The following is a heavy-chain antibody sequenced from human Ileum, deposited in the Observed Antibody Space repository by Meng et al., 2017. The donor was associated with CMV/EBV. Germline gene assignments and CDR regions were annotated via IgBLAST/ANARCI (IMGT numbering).Heavy chain of an antibody. V-gene: IGHV3-72*01. D-gene: IGHD3-22*01. CDR3: ARNHFDGSGHYSDN. CDR1: GFTFSDHY. J-gene: IGHJ4*02. CDR2: SRNKARSYTT. Sequence: GFTFSDHYMDWVRQAPGKGLEWVGRSRNKARSYTTEYRASVKDRFIISRDDSKNSLHLQLSSLKTEDTAVYYCARNHFDGSGHYSDNWGQGTLVTVSS.